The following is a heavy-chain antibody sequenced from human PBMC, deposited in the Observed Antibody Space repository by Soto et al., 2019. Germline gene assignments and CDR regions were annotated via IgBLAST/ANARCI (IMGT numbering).Heavy chain of an antibody. CDR1: GCSISISNW. CDR3: ASVRGGYNYAMDV. Sequence: PSEALSRTSILSGCSISISNWWSWVRQPPGKGLEWIGEIYHSGSTNYNPSLKSRVTISVDKSKNQFSLKLSSVTAADTAVYYCASVRGGYNYAMDVWGQGTTVT. J-gene: IGHJ6*02. D-gene: IGHD3-10*02. CDR2: IYHSGST. V-gene: IGHV4-4*02.